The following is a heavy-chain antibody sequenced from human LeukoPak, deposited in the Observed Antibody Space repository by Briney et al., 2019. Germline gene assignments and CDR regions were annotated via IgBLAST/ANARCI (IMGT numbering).Heavy chain of an antibody. CDR2: IYASGST. D-gene: IGHD3-22*01. CDR1: GGSISSYY. J-gene: IGHJ3*02. Sequence: SETLSLTCTVSGGSISSYYWSWIRQPAGKGLEWIGRIYASGSTNYNPSLKSRVTMSVDTSKNQFSLKLSSVTAADTAVYYCARGGYSSGYYLDAFDIWGQGTMVTVSS. CDR3: ARGGYSSGYYLDAFDI. V-gene: IGHV4-4*07.